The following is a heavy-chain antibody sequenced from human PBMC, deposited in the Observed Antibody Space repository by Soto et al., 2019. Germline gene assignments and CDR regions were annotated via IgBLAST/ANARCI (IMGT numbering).Heavy chain of an antibody. J-gene: IGHJ5*02. V-gene: IGHV4-30-4*01. CDR2: IYHSGNT. Sequence: PSETLSLTCTVSGGSINSPDHYWSWIRQPPGRGLEWIGYIYHSGNTYHNPSLKSRVTISMDKTRNQFSLRLTSVTAADTAVYYCATGPSSSRWINWFDPWGQGTLVTVSS. CDR1: GGSINSPDHY. D-gene: IGHD6-19*01. CDR3: ATGPSSSRWINWFDP.